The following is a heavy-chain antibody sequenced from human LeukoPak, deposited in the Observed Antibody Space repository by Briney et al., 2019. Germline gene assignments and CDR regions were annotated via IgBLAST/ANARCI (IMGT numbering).Heavy chain of an antibody. V-gene: IGHV4-59*01. Sequence: SSETLSLTCTVSGGSISSYYWSWIRQPPGKGLEWIGYIYYTGSTNYNPSLKSRVTISVDTSKNQFSLKLRSETAADTAVYYCARDAPDISFGTDAFDIWGQGTMVTVSS. CDR3: ARDAPDISFGTDAFDI. CDR2: IYYTGST. CDR1: GGSISSYY. D-gene: IGHD3-3*01. J-gene: IGHJ3*02.